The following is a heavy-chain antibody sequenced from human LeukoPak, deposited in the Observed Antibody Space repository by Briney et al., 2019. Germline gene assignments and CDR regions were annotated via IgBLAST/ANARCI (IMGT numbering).Heavy chain of an antibody. CDR1: GGSISSYY. CDR3: ARQSGGNSFYYYYYMDV. D-gene: IGHD4-23*01. Sequence: SETLSLTCTVSGGSISSYYWSLIRQPAGKGLEWIGRIYTSGSTNYNPSLKSRVTMSVDTSKNQFSLKLSSVTAADTAVYYCARQSGGNSFYYYYYMDVWGKGTTVTVSS. CDR2: IYTSGST. V-gene: IGHV4-4*07. J-gene: IGHJ6*03.